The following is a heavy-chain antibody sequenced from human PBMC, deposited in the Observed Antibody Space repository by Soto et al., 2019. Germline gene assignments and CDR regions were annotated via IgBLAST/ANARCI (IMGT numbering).Heavy chain of an antibody. Sequence: EVQLLESGGGLVQPGGSLRLSCAASGFTFSSYAMSWVRQAPGKGLEWVSAISGSGGSTYYADSVKGRFTISRDNSKNTLHLQMNSLRAEDTAVYYCARGPGYSSSWYGVLTFDYWGQGTLVTVSS. D-gene: IGHD6-13*01. V-gene: IGHV3-23*01. CDR3: ARGPGYSSSWYGVLTFDY. CDR1: GFTFSSYA. CDR2: ISGSGGST. J-gene: IGHJ4*02.